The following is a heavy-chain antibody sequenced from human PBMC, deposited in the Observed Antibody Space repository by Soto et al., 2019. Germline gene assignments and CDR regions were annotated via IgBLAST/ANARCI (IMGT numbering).Heavy chain of an antibody. CDR2: IYYSGST. CDR1: GGSISSSSYY. Sequence: SETLSLTCTVSGGSISSSSYYWGWIRQPPGKGLEWIGSIYYSGSTYYNPSLKSRVTISVDTSKNQFSLKLSSVTAADTAVYYCPRHWALEYSSRFIDYLGQGTLVTVSS. CDR3: PRHWALEYSSRFIDY. V-gene: IGHV4-39*01. D-gene: IGHD6-13*01. J-gene: IGHJ4*02.